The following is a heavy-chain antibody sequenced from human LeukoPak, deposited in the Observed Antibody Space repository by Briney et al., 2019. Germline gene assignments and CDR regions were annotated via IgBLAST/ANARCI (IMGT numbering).Heavy chain of an antibody. Sequence: SETLSLTCTVSGVSISSYYWSWIRQPPGKGLEWMGFIYHSDITNYNPSLKSRVTISLDTSKNQFSLKVSSVTAADTAVYYCARERWVQLDAFDIWGPGTMVTVSS. V-gene: IGHV4-59*01. CDR1: GVSISSYY. J-gene: IGHJ3*02. CDR2: IYHSDIT. D-gene: IGHD5-24*01. CDR3: ARERWVQLDAFDI.